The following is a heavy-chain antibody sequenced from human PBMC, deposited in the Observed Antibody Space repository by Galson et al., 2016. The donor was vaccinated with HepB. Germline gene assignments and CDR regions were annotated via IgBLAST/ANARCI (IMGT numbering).Heavy chain of an antibody. J-gene: IGHJ5*02. CDR2: ISYTGTT. CDR3: ARLYYDFWSGYPADP. Sequence: TLSLTCTVSGGSISSASYYWGWLRQPPGKGLEWIGSISYTGTTYYNPSLKSRATLSVDTSKNHFSLRLSSVTAADTAVYYCARLYYDFWSGYPADPWGQGTLVTVSS. D-gene: IGHD3-3*01. CDR1: GGSISSASYY. V-gene: IGHV4-39*02.